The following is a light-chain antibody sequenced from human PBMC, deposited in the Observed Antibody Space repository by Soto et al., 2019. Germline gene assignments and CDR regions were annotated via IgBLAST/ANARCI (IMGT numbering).Light chain of an antibody. J-gene: IGKJ1*01. CDR3: QQYNDYPRT. CDR1: QGISIN. V-gene: IGKV1-16*01. Sequence: DIQLTQSPSSLSSSVGDRVTITCLSSQGISINLAWFQHKPGKAPKSLIYAAYSLQSGVPSRFSGSGSGTDFTLTINSLQPEDSATYYCQQYNDYPRTFGQGTKVDIK. CDR2: AAY.